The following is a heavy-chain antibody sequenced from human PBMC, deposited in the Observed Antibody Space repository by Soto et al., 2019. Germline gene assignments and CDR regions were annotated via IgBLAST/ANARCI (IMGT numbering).Heavy chain of an antibody. V-gene: IGHV1-18*01. Sequence: QVQLVQYGAEVKKPGASVKVSCKASGYTFTSYGISWVRQAPGQGLEWMGWISAYNGNTNYAQKLQGRVTMTTDTSTSTAYMELRSLRSDDTAVYYCARDTLSRITMVRENYYYGMDVWGQGTTVTVSS. CDR3: ARDTLSRITMVRENYYYGMDV. CDR2: ISAYNGNT. J-gene: IGHJ6*02. CDR1: GYTFTSYG. D-gene: IGHD3-10*01.